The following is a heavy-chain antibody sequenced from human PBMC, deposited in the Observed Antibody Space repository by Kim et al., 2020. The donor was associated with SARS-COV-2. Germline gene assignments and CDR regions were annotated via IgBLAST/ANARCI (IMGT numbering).Heavy chain of an antibody. V-gene: IGHV3-23*01. Sequence: GGSLRLSCAVSGFAFNKYSMSWVRQAPGKGLEWVSAISDSGASTYYADSLKGRFTISRDNSKNTLYLQMNSLRVEDTAVYSCAKGEVRGVFFGMDVWGQG. CDR2: ISDSGAST. J-gene: IGHJ6*02. CDR1: GFAFNKYS. D-gene: IGHD3-10*01. CDR3: AKGEVRGVFFGMDV.